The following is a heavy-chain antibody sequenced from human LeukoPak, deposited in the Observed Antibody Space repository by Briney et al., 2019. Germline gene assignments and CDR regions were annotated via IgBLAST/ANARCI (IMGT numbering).Heavy chain of an antibody. CDR1: GGSFSGYY. Sequence: PSETLSLTCAAYGGSFSGYYWSWIRQPPGKGLEWIGEINHSGSTNYNPSLKSRVTISVDTSKNQFSLKLSSVTAADTAVYYCARSVGYYGSWFDPWGQGTLVTVSS. CDR3: ARSVGYYGSWFDP. V-gene: IGHV4-34*01. D-gene: IGHD3-10*01. CDR2: INHSGST. J-gene: IGHJ5*02.